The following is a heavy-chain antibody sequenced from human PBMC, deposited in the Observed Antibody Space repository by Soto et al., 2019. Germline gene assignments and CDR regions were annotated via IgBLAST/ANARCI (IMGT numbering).Heavy chain of an antibody. J-gene: IGHJ5*02. CDR2: ISSSGSTI. D-gene: IGHD3-9*01. CDR1: GFTFSDYY. V-gene: IGHV3-11*01. CDR3: ARDNTINWFDP. Sequence: GSLRLSCAASGFTFSDYYMSWIRQAPGKGLEWISYISSSGSTIYYADSVKGRFTISRDNAKNSLYLQMNSLRAEDTAVYYCARDNTINWFDPWGQGTLVTVSS.